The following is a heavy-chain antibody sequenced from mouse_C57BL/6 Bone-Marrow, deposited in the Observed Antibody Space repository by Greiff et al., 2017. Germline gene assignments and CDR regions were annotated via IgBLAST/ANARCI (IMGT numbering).Heavy chain of an antibody. J-gene: IGHJ2*01. D-gene: IGHD1-1*01. CDR3: ARSTTVVADY. V-gene: IGHV1-50*01. CDR2: IDPSDSYT. CDR1: GYTFTSYW. Sequence: QVQLKQPGAELVKPGASVKLSCKASGYTFTSYWMQWVKQRPGQGLEWIGEIDPSDSYTNYNQKFKGKATLTVDTSSSTAYMQLSSLTSEDSAVYYCARSTTVVADYWGQGTTLTVSS.